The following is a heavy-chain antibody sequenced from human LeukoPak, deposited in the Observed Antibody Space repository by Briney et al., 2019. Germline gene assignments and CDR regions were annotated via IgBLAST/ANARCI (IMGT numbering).Heavy chain of an antibody. CDR2: IYHSGST. CDR3: ARDLRDQLPSPQDAFDI. D-gene: IGHD2-2*01. V-gene: IGHV4-30-2*01. J-gene: IGHJ3*02. CDR1: GGSISSGGYY. Sequence: AQTLSLTCTVSGGSISSGGYYWSWIRQPPRKGLEWIGYIYHSGSTYYNPSLKSRVTISVDRSKNQFSLKLSSVTAADTAVYYCARDLRDQLPSPQDAFDIWGQGTMVTVSS.